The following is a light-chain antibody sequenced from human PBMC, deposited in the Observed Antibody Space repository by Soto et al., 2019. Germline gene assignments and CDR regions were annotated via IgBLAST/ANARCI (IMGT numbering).Light chain of an antibody. Sequence: EIVMTQSPATLSVSPGERATLSCRASQSVNINLAWYQQKPGQAPRLLIYSASIRATGIPARFSGSGSGTDFTLTISRLEPEDFAVYYCQQYGSSPRTFGQGTKVDIK. CDR1: QSVNIN. V-gene: IGKV3-20*01. CDR2: SAS. J-gene: IGKJ1*01. CDR3: QQYGSSPRT.